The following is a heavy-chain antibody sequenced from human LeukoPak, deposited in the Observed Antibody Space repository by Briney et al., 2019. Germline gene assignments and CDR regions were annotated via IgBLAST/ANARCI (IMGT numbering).Heavy chain of an antibody. J-gene: IGHJ4*02. CDR3: AHKSGGSLDY. D-gene: IGHD2-15*01. V-gene: IGHV2-5*02. CDR1: GFSLSTSGVG. Sequence: SGPTLVNPTQTLTLTCTFSGFSLSTSGVGVGWIRQPPGKALEWLALTHWDDDKRYSPSLNNRLTITKDTSKNQVVLIMTNMDPVDTATYYCAHKSGGSLDYWGQGTLVTVSS. CDR2: THWDDDK.